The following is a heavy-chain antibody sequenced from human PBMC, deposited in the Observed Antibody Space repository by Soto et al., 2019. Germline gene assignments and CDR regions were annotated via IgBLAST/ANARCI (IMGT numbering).Heavy chain of an antibody. CDR1: GDTFTFYS. J-gene: IGHJ4*02. V-gene: IGHV1-69*02. D-gene: IGHD3-10*01. Sequence: QVQLVQSGAEVKKPGSSVRVSCKASGDTFTFYSINWVRQAPGLGLEWMGRINPILSMSNYAQRFQGRVTMTADKCTCTAYMELSSLRSEDTAMYYCASSYGSGYRAFDYWGQGALVTVSS. CDR2: INPILSMS. CDR3: ASSYGSGYRAFDY.